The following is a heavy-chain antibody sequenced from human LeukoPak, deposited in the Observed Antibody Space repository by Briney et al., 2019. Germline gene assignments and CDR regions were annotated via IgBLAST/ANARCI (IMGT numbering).Heavy chain of an antibody. Sequence: ASVKVSCKASGFTFTSSAVQWVRQARGQRLEWIGWIVVGSGNTNYAQKFQERVTITRDMSTSTAYMELSSLRSEDTAVYYCASAGIDRWELLTHAFDIWGQGTMVTVSS. CDR1: GFTFTSSA. CDR3: ASAGIDRWELLTHAFDI. V-gene: IGHV1-58*01. J-gene: IGHJ3*02. CDR2: IVVGSGNT. D-gene: IGHD4-23*01.